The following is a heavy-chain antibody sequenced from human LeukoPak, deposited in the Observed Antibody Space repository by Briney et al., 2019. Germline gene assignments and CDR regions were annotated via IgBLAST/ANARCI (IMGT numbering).Heavy chain of an antibody. J-gene: IGHJ4*02. D-gene: IGHD6-13*01. CDR1: GGSISSGGYY. CDR3: ARVGGSWYLREDYFDY. CDR2: IYYSGST. Sequence: KASQTLSLTCTVSGGSISSGGYYWSWIRQHPGKGLEWIRYIYYSGSTYYNPSLKSRVTISVDTSKIQFSLKLSSVTAADTAVYYCARVGGSWYLREDYFDYWGQGTLVTVSS. V-gene: IGHV4-31*03.